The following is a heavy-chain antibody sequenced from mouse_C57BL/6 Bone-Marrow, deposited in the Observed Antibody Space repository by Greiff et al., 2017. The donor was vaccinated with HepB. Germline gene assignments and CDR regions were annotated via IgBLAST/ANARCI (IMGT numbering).Heavy chain of an antibody. Sequence: EVKLEESGPGLVKPSQSLSLTCSVTGYSITSGYYWNWIRQFPGNKLEWMGYISYDGSNNYNPSLKNRISITRDTSKNQFFLKLNSVTTEDTATYYCATHYDYFDYWGQGTTLTVSS. J-gene: IGHJ2*01. CDR3: ATHYDYFDY. D-gene: IGHD2-4*01. CDR2: ISYDGSN. CDR1: GYSITSGYY. V-gene: IGHV3-6*01.